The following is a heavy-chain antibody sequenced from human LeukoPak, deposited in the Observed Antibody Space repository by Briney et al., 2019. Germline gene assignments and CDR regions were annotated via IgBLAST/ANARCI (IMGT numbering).Heavy chain of an antibody. CDR1: GVSISSSNSY. D-gene: IGHD3/OR15-3a*01. Sequence: SETLSLTCTVSGVSISSSNSYWGWIRQPPGKGLEWIGSIYYSGNTYYNASVKSRVTISIDSSKNQFSLMLSSVTAADPAVYYCARQTGSGLFTLPGGQGTLVTVSS. CDR3: ARQTGSGLFTLP. J-gene: IGHJ4*02. V-gene: IGHV4-39*01. CDR2: IYYSGNT.